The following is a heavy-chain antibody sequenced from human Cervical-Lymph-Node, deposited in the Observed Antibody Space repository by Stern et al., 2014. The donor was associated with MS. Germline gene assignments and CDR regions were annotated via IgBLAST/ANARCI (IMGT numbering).Heavy chain of an antibody. J-gene: IGHJ4*02. D-gene: IGHD2-2*01. CDR1: GYTFTRNA. CDR2: INTNTGNT. Sequence: VQLVESGSELKKPGASVKVSCKASGYTFTRNAVNWVLQAPGQRLEWMGWINTNTGNTTYAQAFTGRFVFSLDTSVSTAYLQISSLKAEDTAIYYCARVKPAAILDYWGQGTLVTVSS. V-gene: IGHV7-4-1*02. CDR3: ARVKPAAILDY.